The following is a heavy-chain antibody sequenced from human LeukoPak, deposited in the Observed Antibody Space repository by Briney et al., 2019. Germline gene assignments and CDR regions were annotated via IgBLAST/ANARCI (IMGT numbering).Heavy chain of an antibody. CDR3: VREGGYCSSTSCSTGPLDY. Sequence: ASVKVSCKASGYTFTSYYMHWVRQAPGQGLEWMGIINPSGGSTSYAQKFQGRVTMTRDMSTSTVYMELSSLRSEDTAVYYCVREGGYCSSTSCSTGPLDYWGQGTLVTVSS. CDR1: GYTFTSYY. J-gene: IGHJ4*02. V-gene: IGHV1-46*01. CDR2: INPSGGST. D-gene: IGHD2-2*01.